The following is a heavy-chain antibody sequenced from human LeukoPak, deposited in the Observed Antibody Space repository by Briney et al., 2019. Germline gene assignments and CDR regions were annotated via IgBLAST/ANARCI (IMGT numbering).Heavy chain of an antibody. D-gene: IGHD4-17*01. CDR2: ISGSGGST. CDR3: AKDRFPTTVTTVLDY. Sequence: GGSLRLFCAASGFTFSSYAMGWVRQAPGKGLEWVSAISGSGGSTYYADSVKGRFTISRDNSKNTLYLQMNSLRAEDTAVYYCAKDRFPTTVTTVLDYWGQGTLVTVSS. V-gene: IGHV3-23*01. J-gene: IGHJ4*02. CDR1: GFTFSSYA.